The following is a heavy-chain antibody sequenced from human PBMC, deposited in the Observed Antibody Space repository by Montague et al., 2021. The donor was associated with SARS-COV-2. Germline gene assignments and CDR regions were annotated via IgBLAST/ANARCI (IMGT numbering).Heavy chain of an antibody. CDR1: GGSTSSCY. J-gene: IGHJ2*01. V-gene: IGHV4-59*01. Sequence: SETLSLTCTVSGGSTSSCYWSWIRQPLGPGLDLIGFIYSCGSTNYNPSLNSRVTISVDTSTTPFSLKLNSVTAADTAVYYCARTIVVVSAASRYFDLWGRGALGSLCS. CDR3: ARTIVVVSAASRYFDL. D-gene: IGHD2-2*01. CDR2: IYSCGST.